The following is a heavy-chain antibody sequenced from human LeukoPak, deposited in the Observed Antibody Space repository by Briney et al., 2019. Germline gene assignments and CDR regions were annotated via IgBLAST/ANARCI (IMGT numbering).Heavy chain of an antibody. CDR3: AREYSSSWYYRYYYFDY. V-gene: IGHV1-18*01. J-gene: IGHJ4*02. CDR1: GYTFTSYG. Sequence: ASVKVSCKASGYTFTSYGISWVRQAPGQGLEWMGWISAYNGNTNYAQKLQGRVTMTTDTSTSTAYMELRSLRSDDTAVYYCAREYSSSWYYRYYYFDYWGQGTLVTVSS. CDR2: ISAYNGNT. D-gene: IGHD6-13*01.